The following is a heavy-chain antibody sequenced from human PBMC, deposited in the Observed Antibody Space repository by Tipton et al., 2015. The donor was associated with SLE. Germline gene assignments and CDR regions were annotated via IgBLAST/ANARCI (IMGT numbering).Heavy chain of an antibody. D-gene: IGHD5-12*01. CDR3: ARHPPRQSSGYAFDY. Sequence: TLSLTCAIASGSISSAGYSWTRIRQPPGRGLEWIGYIYSSGSTNYNPSLSSRVTISLDASKNQFSLRLNSVTATDTAVYYCARHPPRQSSGYAFDYWGQGTLVTVSS. CDR2: IYSSGST. CDR1: SGSISSAGYS. V-gene: IGHV4-30-4*07. J-gene: IGHJ4*02.